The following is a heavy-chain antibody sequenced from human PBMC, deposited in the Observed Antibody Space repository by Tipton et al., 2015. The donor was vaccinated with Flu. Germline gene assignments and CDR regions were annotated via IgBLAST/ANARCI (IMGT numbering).Heavy chain of an antibody. CDR2: ISKNSVNT. D-gene: IGHD2-21*02. J-gene: IGHJ6*02. CDR3: ARGGGGDPRGLDV. V-gene: IGHV1-18*04. Sequence: QLVQSGAEVKKPGASVKVSCKASGYTFSIYDISWVRQAPGQGLEWMGWISKNSVNTNYAQKFQGRLTLTTDTSTNIAYMELRSLTSDDTAVYYCARGGGGDPRGLDVWGHGTTVTVSS. CDR1: GYTFSIYD.